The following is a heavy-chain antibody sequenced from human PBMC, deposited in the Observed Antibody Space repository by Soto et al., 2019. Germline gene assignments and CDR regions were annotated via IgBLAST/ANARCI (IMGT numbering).Heavy chain of an antibody. Sequence: QVQLVESGGGVVQPGRSLRLSCAASGFTFNSYGMHWVRQGPGNGLEWVAFISYDSTKTYYADSVKGRFTISRDNSNRALYVQMMSLTGEDTAVYYCASTRSACSDFHYYSLDVWGQGTTVTVSS. V-gene: IGHV3-30*03. J-gene: IGHJ6*02. CDR1: GFTFNSYG. CDR3: ASTRSACSDFHYYSLDV. D-gene: IGHD1-26*01. CDR2: ISYDSTKT.